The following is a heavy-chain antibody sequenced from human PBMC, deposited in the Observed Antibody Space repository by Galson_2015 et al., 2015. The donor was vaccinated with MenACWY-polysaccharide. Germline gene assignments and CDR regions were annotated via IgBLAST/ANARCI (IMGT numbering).Heavy chain of an antibody. CDR2: IKNDGTAK. CDR1: GFIFSNYW. J-gene: IGHJ4*02. Sequence: SLRLSCATSGFIFSNYWMSWVRLTPGKGLEWLDNIKNDGTAKNYVDSVKGRFTFSRDNPKNSLYLQMSSLREEDTAVYYCAKDRHWNSFDCWGQGTLVTVSS. D-gene: IGHD1/OR15-1a*01. CDR3: AKDRHWNSFDC. V-gene: IGHV3-7*04.